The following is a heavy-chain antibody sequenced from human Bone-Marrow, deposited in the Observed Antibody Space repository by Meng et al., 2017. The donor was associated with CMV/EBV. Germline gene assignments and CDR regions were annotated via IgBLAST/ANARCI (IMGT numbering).Heavy chain of an antibody. D-gene: IGHD6-19*01. CDR1: GGTFSSYA. Sequence: SVKVSCKASGGTFSSYAISWVRQAPGQGLEWMGGIIPIFGTANYAQKFQGRVTITTDESTSTAYMELSSLRSEDTAVYYCARDIAVAGTGVGVESRNWFDPCGQGTLVTVSS. CDR2: IIPIFGTA. J-gene: IGHJ5*02. CDR3: ARDIAVAGTGVGVESRNWFDP. V-gene: IGHV1-69*05.